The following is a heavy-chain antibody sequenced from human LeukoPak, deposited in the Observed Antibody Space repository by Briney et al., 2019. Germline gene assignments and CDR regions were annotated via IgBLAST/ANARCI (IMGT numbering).Heavy chain of an antibody. CDR3: AKRVDPNYFDY. CDR2: LSGSGGST. J-gene: IGHJ4*02. CDR1: GITLSNYG. Sequence: GGSLRLSCRVSGITLSNYGMSWVRQAPGKGLEWVAGLSGSGGSTNYADSVKGRFTISRDNSKNTLYLQMNSLRAEDTAVYYCAKRVDPNYFDYWGQGTLVTVSS. V-gene: IGHV3-23*01. D-gene: IGHD3-9*01.